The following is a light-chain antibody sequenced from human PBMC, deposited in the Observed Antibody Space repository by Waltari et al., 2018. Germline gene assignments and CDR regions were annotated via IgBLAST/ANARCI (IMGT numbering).Light chain of an antibody. CDR1: QRVSKY. CDR2: GAS. J-gene: IGKJ1*01. V-gene: IGKV3-20*01. Sequence: EIVLTQSPGTLSLSPGEGATLSCRASQRVSKYLAWYQQNPGKASRLLICGASSRATGIPCRFSGSVSGTDFSLTISRLEPEDFXVYYCQHYVRLPATFGQGTKVEIK. CDR3: QHYVRLPAT.